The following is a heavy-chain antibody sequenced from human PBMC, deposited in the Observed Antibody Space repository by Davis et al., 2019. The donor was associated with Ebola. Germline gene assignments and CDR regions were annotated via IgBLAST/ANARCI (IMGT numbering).Heavy chain of an antibody. CDR3: ARSSIAARPGYYYGMDV. CDR1: GGTFSSYA. D-gene: IGHD6-6*01. Sequence: SVKVSCKASGGTFSSYAISWVRQAPGQGLEWMGRIIPILGIANYAQKFQGRVTITADKSTSTAYMELSSLRSEDTAVYYCARSSIAARPGYYYGMDVWGQGTTVTVSS. CDR2: IIPILGIA. J-gene: IGHJ6*02. V-gene: IGHV1-69*04.